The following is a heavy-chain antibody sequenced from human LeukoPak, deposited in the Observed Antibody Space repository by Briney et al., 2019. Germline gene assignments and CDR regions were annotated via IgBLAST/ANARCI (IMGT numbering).Heavy chain of an antibody. V-gene: IGHV4-61*02. J-gene: IGHJ4*02. Sequence: SSETLSLTCTVSGGSISSGSYYWSWIRQPAGKGLEWIGRIYTSGSTNYNPSLKSRVTISVDTSKNQFSLKLSSVTAADTAVYYCARWSSSWPGDWGQGTLVTVSS. D-gene: IGHD6-13*01. CDR1: GGSISSGSYY. CDR2: IYTSGST. CDR3: ARWSSSWPGD.